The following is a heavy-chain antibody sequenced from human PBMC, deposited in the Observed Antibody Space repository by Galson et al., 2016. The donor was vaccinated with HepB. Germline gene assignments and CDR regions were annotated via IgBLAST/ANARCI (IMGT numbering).Heavy chain of an antibody. CDR1: GCTFTSYW. D-gene: IGHD2-2*01. CDR3: TKSRAIKFDP. Sequence: QSGAEVKKPGESLRISCKVFGCTFTSYWISWVRQMPGKGLEWMGRIDPSDSYTNYSPSFQGHVTMSADKSISTAYLQWSRLKASDTGMYYCTKSRAIKFDPWGQGTLVTVSS. CDR2: IDPSDSYT. V-gene: IGHV5-10-1*01. J-gene: IGHJ5*02.